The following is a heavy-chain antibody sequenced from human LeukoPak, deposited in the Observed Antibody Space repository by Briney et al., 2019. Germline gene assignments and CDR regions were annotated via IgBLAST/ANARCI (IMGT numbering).Heavy chain of an antibody. Sequence: SVKLSCKASGGTFSSYAISWVRQAPGQGLEWMGGIIPIFGTANYAQKFQGRVTITADKSTSTAYMELSSLRSEDTAVYYCARVGWLQFGTAFDIWGQGTMVTVSS. V-gene: IGHV1-69*06. J-gene: IGHJ3*02. D-gene: IGHD5-24*01. CDR2: IIPIFGTA. CDR3: ARVGWLQFGTAFDI. CDR1: GGTFSSYA.